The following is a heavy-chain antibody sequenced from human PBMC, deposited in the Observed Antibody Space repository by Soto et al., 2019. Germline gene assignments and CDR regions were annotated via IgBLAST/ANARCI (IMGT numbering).Heavy chain of an antibody. D-gene: IGHD2-15*01. Sequence: QLHLQESGPGLVKPSETLSLTCSVSGYSVSSSDYYWAWIRQPPGKGLEWIGSMLYSGLTYYNPSLKSRVTLSVDTSKNQFSVRLNSVTASDTAVYYCAPLSVSLSGPYGIHVWGQGTTVTVS. V-gene: IGHV4-39*01. J-gene: IGHJ6*02. CDR2: MLYSGLT. CDR1: GYSVSSSDYY. CDR3: APLSVSLSGPYGIHV.